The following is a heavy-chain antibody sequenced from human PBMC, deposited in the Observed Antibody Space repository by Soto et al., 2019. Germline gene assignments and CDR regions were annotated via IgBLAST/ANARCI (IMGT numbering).Heavy chain of an antibody. V-gene: IGHV3-11*01. J-gene: IGHJ6*03. CDR3: AAEQGPNYMAV. D-gene: IGHD1-26*01. CDR1: GFTFSDSF. Sequence: QVQLVESGGGFVKPGGSLRLSCAASGFTFSDSFMSWSRQPPGKGLEWLSYISGRDGNIYYADSVRGRFNISRDNAKNSVYLQMNSLRAEDTAVYYCAAEQGPNYMAVWGKGTTVTVS. CDR2: ISGRDGNI.